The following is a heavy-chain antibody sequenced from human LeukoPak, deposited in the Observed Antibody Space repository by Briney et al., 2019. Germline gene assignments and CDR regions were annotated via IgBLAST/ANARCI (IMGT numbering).Heavy chain of an antibody. Sequence: GASVKVSCKASGYTFTSYDINWVRQATGQGLEWMGWMNPNSGNTGYAQKFQGRVTMTRNTSISTAYMELSSLRSEDTAVYYRARGFKVRGGKYYYGMDVWGQGTTVTVSS. CDR2: MNPNSGNT. V-gene: IGHV1-8*01. D-gene: IGHD3-10*01. CDR1: GYTFTSYD. CDR3: ARGFKVRGGKYYYGMDV. J-gene: IGHJ6*02.